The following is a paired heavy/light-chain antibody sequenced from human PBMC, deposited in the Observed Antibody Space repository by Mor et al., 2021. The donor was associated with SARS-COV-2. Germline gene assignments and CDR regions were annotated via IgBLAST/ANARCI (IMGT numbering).Light chain of an antibody. Sequence: QSVLTQPPSASGTPGQRVTFSCSGSSSNVGSNAVNWYQQLPGTAPKLLIYSNNHRPSGVPDRFSGSKSGTSASLAISGLQSEDEADYYCAAWDDSLHAWVFGGGTKLTVL. CDR1: SSNVGSNA. CDR3: AAWDDSLHAWV. CDR2: SNN. V-gene: IGLV1-44*01. J-gene: IGLJ3*02.
Heavy chain of an antibody. D-gene: IGHD3-3*01. CDR3: VRDIQDFWGGYYFGSGGDY. Sequence: QVQLVQSGAEVKKPGASVRVSCKASGYTFTNYGINWVRQAPGQGLEWVGWISAHNGNTNYAQNLQDRVTISTDTSATTAYMDLRSLRSDDTALYYCVRDIQDFWGGYYFGSGGDYWGQGTLVTVSS. CDR1: GYTFTNYG. V-gene: IGHV1-18*01. CDR2: ISAHNGNT. J-gene: IGHJ4*02.